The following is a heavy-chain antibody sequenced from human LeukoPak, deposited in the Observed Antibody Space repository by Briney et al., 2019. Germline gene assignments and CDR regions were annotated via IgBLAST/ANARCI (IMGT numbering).Heavy chain of an antibody. V-gene: IGHV1-2*02. CDR2: INPNTGGT. CDR1: GYTFTGYF. D-gene: IGHD2-15*01. Sequence: ASVKVSCKASGYTFTGYFVHWVRQAPGQGLQWMGWINPNTGGTNYAQKFQGRVTMTRDTSISTAYMELSRLRSDDTAVYYCAFGYCSGGSCYPYYYYYMDVWGKGTTVTISS. J-gene: IGHJ6*03. CDR3: AFGYCSGGSCYPYYYYYMDV.